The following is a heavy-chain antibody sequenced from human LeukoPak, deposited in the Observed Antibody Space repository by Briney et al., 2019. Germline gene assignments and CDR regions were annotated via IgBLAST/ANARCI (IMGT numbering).Heavy chain of an antibody. Sequence: ASVKVSCKASGYTFTSYDINWVRQATGQGLEWMGWMNPNSGNTGYAQKFQGRVTMTRNTSISTAYMELSSLRSEDTAVYYCARGPRIAAAGNHNYFDYWGQGTLVTVSS. CDR1: GYTFTSYD. CDR2: MNPNSGNT. J-gene: IGHJ4*02. CDR3: ARGPRIAAAGNHNYFDY. V-gene: IGHV1-8*01. D-gene: IGHD6-13*01.